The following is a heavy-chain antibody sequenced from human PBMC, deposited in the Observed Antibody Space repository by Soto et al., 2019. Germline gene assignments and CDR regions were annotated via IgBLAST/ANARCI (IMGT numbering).Heavy chain of an antibody. CDR2: IYHSGIT. CDR3: ARWSYSSSFRSSWFDP. D-gene: IGHD6-6*01. CDR1: GGTISTSNW. Sequence: PSDPLSLASAVSGGTISTSNWWSWFRQPPGKGLEWIGEIYHSGITKYNPSLKSRVTISVDKFKNQFSLKLNSVTAADTAVYYCARWSYSSSFRSSWFDPWGQGTLVTVSS. V-gene: IGHV4-4*02. J-gene: IGHJ5*02.